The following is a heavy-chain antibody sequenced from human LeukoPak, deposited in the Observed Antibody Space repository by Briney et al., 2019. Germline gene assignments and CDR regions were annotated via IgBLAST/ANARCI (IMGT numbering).Heavy chain of an antibody. CDR2: IKSKPDGGTT. J-gene: IGHJ4*02. V-gene: IGHV3-15*01. D-gene: IGHD3-22*01. CDR3: ATGYYYDSSGYN. CDR1: GFTFNRAW. Sequence: PGGSLRLSCAASGFTFNRAWMTWVRQAPGKGLEWVGRIKSKPDGGTTDYAAPVKGRFTISRDDSKTTLYLQMNSLRAENTAMYYCATGYYYDSSGYNWGQGTLVTVSS.